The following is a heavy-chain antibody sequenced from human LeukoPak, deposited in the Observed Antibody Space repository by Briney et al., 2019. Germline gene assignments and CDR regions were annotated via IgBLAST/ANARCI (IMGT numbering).Heavy chain of an antibody. Sequence: SETLSLTCTVSGGSISSYYWSWIRQPPGKGLEWIGYIYYSGSTNYNPSLKSRVTISVDTSKNQFSLKLSSVTAADTAVYYCAGGPNVGYSYVPDYWGQGTLVTVSS. CDR3: AGGPNVGYSYVPDY. V-gene: IGHV4-59*01. J-gene: IGHJ4*02. CDR2: IYYSGST. D-gene: IGHD5-18*01. CDR1: GGSISSYY.